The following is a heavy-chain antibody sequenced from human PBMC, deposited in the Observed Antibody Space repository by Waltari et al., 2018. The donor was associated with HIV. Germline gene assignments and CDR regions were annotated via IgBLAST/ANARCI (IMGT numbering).Heavy chain of an antibody. V-gene: IGHV4-38-2*02. CDR3: ARGVQSDYYFYGMEL. Sequence: QVQLQESGPGLVKPSATLSLTCSVSGYTINSGYYWGWFRQPPGKGLEWVSRIYHTGPTFYNPSLKSRVTISVDTIKNQFSLKVRSVTAADTAVYYCARGVQSDYYFYGMELWGQGTTVTVSS. CDR1: GYTINSGYY. J-gene: IGHJ6*02. CDR2: IYHTGPT.